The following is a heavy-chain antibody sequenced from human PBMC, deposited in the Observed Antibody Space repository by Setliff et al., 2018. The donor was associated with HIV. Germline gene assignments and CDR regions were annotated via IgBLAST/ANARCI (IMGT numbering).Heavy chain of an antibody. D-gene: IGHD6-6*01. CDR2: IYYSGT. CDR1: SASRSINTYY. CDR3: AGGTIVAPGGYFYYMDV. V-gene: IGHV4-59*01. J-gene: IGHJ6*03. Sequence: LSLTCTVSSASRSINTYYWSWIRQPPGKGLDWVGNIYYSGTSYNPSLKSRVTISVDTSKHQISLKLNSVTAADTAVYYCAGGTIVAPGGYFYYMDVWGKGATVTVSS.